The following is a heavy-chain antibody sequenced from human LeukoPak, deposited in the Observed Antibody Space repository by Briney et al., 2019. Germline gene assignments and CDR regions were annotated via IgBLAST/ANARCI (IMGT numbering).Heavy chain of an antibody. Sequence: SETLSLTCTVSGGSISSSSYYWGWIRQPPGKGLEWIGSIYYSGSTYYNPSLKSRVTISVDTSKNQFSLKLSSVTAADTAVYYCAKTYYYGSGSFDYWGQGTLVTVSS. CDR1: GGSISSSSYY. J-gene: IGHJ4*02. V-gene: IGHV4-39*07. D-gene: IGHD3-10*01. CDR2: IYYSGST. CDR3: AKTYYYGSGSFDY.